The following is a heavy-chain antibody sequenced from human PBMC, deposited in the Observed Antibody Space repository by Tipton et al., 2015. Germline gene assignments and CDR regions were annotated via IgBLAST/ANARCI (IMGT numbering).Heavy chain of an antibody. D-gene: IGHD3-16*01. V-gene: IGHV4-31*02. CDR2: T. J-gene: IGHJ4*02. Sequence: TCYNPSLKSRVSISVDTSENQFSLKLSSVTAADSAVYYCASGGILGYFDYWGQGTLITVSS. CDR3: ASGGILGYFDY.